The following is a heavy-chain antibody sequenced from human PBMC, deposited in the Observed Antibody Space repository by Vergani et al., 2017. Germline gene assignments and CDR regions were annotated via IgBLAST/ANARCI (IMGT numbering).Heavy chain of an antibody. CDR2: IYYSGST. Sequence: QVQLQESGPGLVKPSETLSLTCTVSGGSISSYYWSWIRQPPGKGLEWIGYIYYSGSTNYNPSLKSRVTISVDTSKNQFSLKLSSVTAADTAVYYCASCVDTAMGYYYGMDVWGQGTTVTVSS. J-gene: IGHJ6*02. D-gene: IGHD5-18*01. CDR1: GGSISSYY. V-gene: IGHV4-59*01. CDR3: ASCVDTAMGYYYGMDV.